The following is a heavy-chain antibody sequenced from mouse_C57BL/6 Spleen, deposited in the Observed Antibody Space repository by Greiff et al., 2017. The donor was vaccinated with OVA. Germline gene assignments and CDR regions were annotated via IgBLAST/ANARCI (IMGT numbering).Heavy chain of an antibody. V-gene: IGHV7-3*01. CDR1: GFTFTDYY. D-gene: IGHD2-2*01. CDR3: ARSYGYGSGFAY. CDR2: IRNKANGYTT. Sequence: EVQLVESGGGLVQPGGSLSLSCAASGFTFTDYYMSWVRQPPGKALEWLGFIRNKANGYTTEYSASVKGRFTISRDNSQSILYLQMNALRAEDSATYYCARSYGYGSGFAYWGQGTLVTVSA. J-gene: IGHJ3*01.